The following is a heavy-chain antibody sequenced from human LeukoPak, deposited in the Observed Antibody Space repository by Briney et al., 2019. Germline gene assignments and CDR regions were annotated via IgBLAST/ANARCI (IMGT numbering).Heavy chain of an antibody. CDR2: MYNGGST. D-gene: IGHD6-19*01. CDR3: ARHIREYRSGWYGFGY. V-gene: IGHV4-39*01. CDR1: GGSISSSSYY. J-gene: IGHJ4*02. Sequence: SQTLSLTCTVSGGSISSSSYYWGWIRQPPGKGLEWIGSMYNGGSTYYNPSLKSRVTISVDMSKNQFSLKLSSVTAADTAVYYCARHIREYRSGWYGFGYWGQGTLVTVSS.